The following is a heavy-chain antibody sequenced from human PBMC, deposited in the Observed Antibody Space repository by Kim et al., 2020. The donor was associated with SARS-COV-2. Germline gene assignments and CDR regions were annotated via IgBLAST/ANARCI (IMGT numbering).Heavy chain of an antibody. CDR3: AKPLGGSGWYYFGF. V-gene: IGHV3-23*01. D-gene: IGHD6-19*01. CDR2: IGSSGGVT. Sequence: GGSLRLSCAASGFTFSSNAMSWVRQAPGKGLEWVSVIGSSGGVTHNADSVKGRFTISRDNSKNTLYLQMNSLRAEDTAVYYCAKPLGGSGWYYFGFWGQGTLVTVSS. J-gene: IGHJ4*02. CDR1: GFTFSSNA.